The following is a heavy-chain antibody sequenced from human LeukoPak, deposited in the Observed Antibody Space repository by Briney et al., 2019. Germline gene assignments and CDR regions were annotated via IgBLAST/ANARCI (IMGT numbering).Heavy chain of an antibody. J-gene: IGHJ4*02. CDR1: GFTFSSYA. CDR3: AKSVTRYYFDY. Sequence: PGGSLRLPCAASGFTFSSYAMSWVRQAPGKELEWVSAISGSGGNTYYADSVKGRFTISKDNSKDTLYLQMNNLRAEDTAVYYCAKSVTRYYFDYWGQGTLVTVSS. CDR2: ISGSGGNT. D-gene: IGHD2-21*02. V-gene: IGHV3-23*01.